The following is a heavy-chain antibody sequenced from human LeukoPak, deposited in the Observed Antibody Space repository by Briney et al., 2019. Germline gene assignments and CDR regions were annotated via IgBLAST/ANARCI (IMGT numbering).Heavy chain of an antibody. Sequence: KPGASVKVSCKASGYTFTNYGISWVRQAPGQGLEWMGWISPDSGATKYAQKFQGRVTMTRDTSISTAYMELSSLRSDDTAVYYCARGPRLLWFGEFWGQGTLVTVSS. D-gene: IGHD3-10*01. CDR3: ARGPRLLWFGEF. V-gene: IGHV1-2*02. CDR1: GYTFTNYG. CDR2: ISPDSGAT. J-gene: IGHJ4*02.